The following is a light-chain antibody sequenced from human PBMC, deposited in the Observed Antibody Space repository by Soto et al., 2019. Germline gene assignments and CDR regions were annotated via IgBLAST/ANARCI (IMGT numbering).Light chain of an antibody. J-gene: IGKJ2*01. CDR1: QSLLASNGFTY. Sequence: DIVMTQSPLSLSVTPGEPASISCRSSQSLLASNGFTYLDWYLQRPGQSPQLLVYLGSNRASGVPDRFSGSGSGTDFTLKISRVEAEDVGVYYCMQTLQAPYTLGQGTKLEI. V-gene: IGKV2-28*01. CDR2: LGS. CDR3: MQTLQAPYT.